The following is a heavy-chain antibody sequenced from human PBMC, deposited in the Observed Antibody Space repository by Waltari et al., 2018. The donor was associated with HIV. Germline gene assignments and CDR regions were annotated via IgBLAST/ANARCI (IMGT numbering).Heavy chain of an antibody. Sequence: VQLLESGGGPIKSGGSLSLSGAASGLSVWNHCLGWGGHGPGKGLVWLGRINSDGSTREYADAVKGRFVISRDNARNTVYLQVNSLRVEDTAVYYCARASHYFEFSTFDGDYYFDLWGRGTRVAVSS. CDR1: GLSVWNHC. CDR2: INSDGSTR. D-gene: IGHD3-9*01. J-gene: IGHJ4*02. V-gene: IGHV3-74*01. CDR3: ARASHYFEFSTFDGDYYFDL.